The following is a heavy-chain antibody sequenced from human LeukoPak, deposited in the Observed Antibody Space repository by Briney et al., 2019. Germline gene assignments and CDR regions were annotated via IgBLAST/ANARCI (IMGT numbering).Heavy chain of an antibody. J-gene: IGHJ4*02. D-gene: IGHD2-15*01. CDR3: ARVRGGYCTGDRCYGDSFFDN. CDR1: GHNFIGYF. V-gene: IGHV1-2*02. CDR2: IDPHSGDT. Sequence: ASVKVSCKTSGHNFIGYFIHWVRQAPGQGLEWMGWIDPHSGDTAYANKFQGRVTLTRDTTTTTVYMESNSLRSDDTAVYFCARVRGGYCTGDRCYGDSFFDNWGQGTLVTVTS.